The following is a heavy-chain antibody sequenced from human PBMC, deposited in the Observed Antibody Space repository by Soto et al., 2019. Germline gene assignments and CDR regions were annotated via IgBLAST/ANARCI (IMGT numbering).Heavy chain of an antibody. D-gene: IGHD3-3*01. CDR3: ARDRRITIFGVVIITPKAPSYYYGMDV. J-gene: IGHJ6*02. V-gene: IGHV4-4*02. CDR2: IYHSGST. Sequence: PSETLSLTCAVSGGSISSSNWWSWVRQPPGKGLEWIGEIYHSGSTNYNPSLKSRVAISVDKPKNQFPLKLSSVTAADTAVYYCARDRRITIFGVVIITPKAPSYYYGMDVWGQGPRSPSP. CDR1: GGSISSSNW.